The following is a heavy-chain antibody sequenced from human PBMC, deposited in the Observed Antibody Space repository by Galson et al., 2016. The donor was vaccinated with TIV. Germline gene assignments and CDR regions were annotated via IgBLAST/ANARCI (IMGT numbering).Heavy chain of an antibody. CDR1: GGTFSSYV. J-gene: IGHJ6*02. Sequence: VKVSCQASGGTFSSYVIKWVRQAPGQGLAWMGEIIPMFGTANYAQKFQGRVTITADESTSTAYMELSSLRSEDTAVYYCAKDRNTAFDTHYSYYGLDVWGQGTTVIVSS. CDR2: IIPMFGTA. D-gene: IGHD5-18*01. CDR3: AKDRNTAFDTHYSYYGLDV. V-gene: IGHV1-69*13.